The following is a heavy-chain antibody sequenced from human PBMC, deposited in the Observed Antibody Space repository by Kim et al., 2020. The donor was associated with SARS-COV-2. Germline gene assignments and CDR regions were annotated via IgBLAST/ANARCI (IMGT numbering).Heavy chain of an antibody. V-gene: IGHV3-21*01. J-gene: IGHJ6*02. Sequence: GGSLRLSCAASGFTFSSYSMNWVRQAPGKGLEWVSSISSSSSYIYYADSVKGRFTISRDNAKNSLYLQMNSLRAEDTAVYYCARVDDIGGGYYYYYGMDVWGQGTTVTVSS. D-gene: IGHD3-9*01. CDR2: ISSSSSYI. CDR1: GFTFSSYS. CDR3: ARVDDIGGGYYYYYGMDV.